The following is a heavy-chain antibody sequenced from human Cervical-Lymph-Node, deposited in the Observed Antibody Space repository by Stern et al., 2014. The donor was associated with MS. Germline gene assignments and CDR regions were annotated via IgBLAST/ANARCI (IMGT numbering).Heavy chain of an antibody. CDR2: ISYDGSNE. D-gene: IGHD5-18*01. CDR1: GFTFSSFD. CDR3: ASERTHGLRGYSYEVY. J-gene: IGHJ4*02. V-gene: IGHV3-30*04. Sequence: QMQLVQSGGGVVQPGRSLRLSCAASGFTFSSFDMHWVRQAPGKGLEWVSLISYDGSNEYYADSVKGRFTISRDNSENTLYLQMNSLRVEDTAVYYCASERTHGLRGYSYEVYWGQGTLVTVS.